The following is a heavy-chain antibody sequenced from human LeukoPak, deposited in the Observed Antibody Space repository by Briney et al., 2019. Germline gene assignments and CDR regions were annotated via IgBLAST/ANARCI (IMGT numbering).Heavy chain of an antibody. Sequence: GRSLRLSCAASGFTFSSYGMHWVRQAPGKGLEWVAVISYDGSNKYYADSVKGRFTISRDNSKNTLYLQMNSLRAEDTAVYYCAKSLGYCSGGSCYSRFSWTLKQWGQGTLVTVSS. J-gene: IGHJ4*02. D-gene: IGHD2-15*01. CDR3: AKSLGYCSGGSCYSRFSWTLKQ. V-gene: IGHV3-30*18. CDR1: GFTFSSYG. CDR2: ISYDGSNK.